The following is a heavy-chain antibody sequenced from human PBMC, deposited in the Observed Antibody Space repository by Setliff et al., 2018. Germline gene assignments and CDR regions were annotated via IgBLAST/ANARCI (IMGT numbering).Heavy chain of an antibody. CDR2: ISSGST. J-gene: IGHJ3*02. CDR1: GGSISVYY. Sequence: PSETLSLTCTVSGGSISVYYWTWFRQPPGKGLEWIGYISSGSTYYNPSLKSRVTISVDTSKNQFSLKLSSVTAADTAVYYCARDPLTTNRRRAFDIWGQGTMVTVSS. V-gene: IGHV4-59*12. CDR3: ARDPLTTNRRRAFDI.